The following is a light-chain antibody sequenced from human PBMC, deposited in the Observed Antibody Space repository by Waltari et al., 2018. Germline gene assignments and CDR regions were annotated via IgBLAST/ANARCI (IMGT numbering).Light chain of an antibody. CDR3: QQADSYPYT. CDR1: QSISTN. CDR2: GAS. J-gene: IGKJ2*01. V-gene: IGKV3-15*01. Sequence: IVMTQSPATLSVSPGERATLSCRASQSISTNLAWFQEKPGQAPRLRIYGASTRATGVPARFSGSGSGTYFTLVISSLQSEDFATYYCQQADSYPYTFGQGTKLEIK.